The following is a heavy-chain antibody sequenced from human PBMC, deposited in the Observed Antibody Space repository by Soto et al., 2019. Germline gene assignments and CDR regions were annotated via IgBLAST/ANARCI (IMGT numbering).Heavy chain of an antibody. Sequence: EVQLAESGGGLAQPGGSLRLSCAASGFTLSGYAMDWVRQAPGKGLEYVSGISSNGVGTYYANSVQGRFTISRDNSKNPVYLQMGSLTPEDMAVYYCARRARPDFYYTDVWGKGTPVTVSS. J-gene: IGHJ6*03. CDR2: ISSNGVGT. CDR3: ARRARPDFYYTDV. D-gene: IGHD6-6*01. CDR1: GFTLSGYA. V-gene: IGHV3-64*01.